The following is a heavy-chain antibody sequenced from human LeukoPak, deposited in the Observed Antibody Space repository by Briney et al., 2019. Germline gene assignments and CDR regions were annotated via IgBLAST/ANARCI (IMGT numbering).Heavy chain of an antibody. J-gene: IGHJ4*02. CDR2: ISSGGGST. V-gene: IGHV3-23*01. CDR3: AKDYCSGGACYFLDY. CDR1: GFTFSSYA. D-gene: IGHD2-15*01. Sequence: GGSLRLSCAASGFTFSSYAMSWVRQAPGKGLEWVSTISSGGGSTYYADSVKGRFTISRDDSKNTLYLQLNSLRAEDAAAYYCAKDYCSGGACYFLDYWGQGTLVTVSS.